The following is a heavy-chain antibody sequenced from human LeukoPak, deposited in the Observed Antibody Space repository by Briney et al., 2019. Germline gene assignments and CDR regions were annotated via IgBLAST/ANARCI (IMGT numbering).Heavy chain of an antibody. D-gene: IGHD5-12*01. V-gene: IGHV1-69*04. Sequence: SVKVSCKASGGTFSSYAISWVRQAPGQGLEWMGRIIPILGIANYAQKFQGRVTITADKSTSTAYMELSSLRSEDTAVYYCARDGGGYPFDYWGQGTLVTVSS. CDR3: ARDGGGYPFDY. J-gene: IGHJ4*02. CDR1: GGTFSSYA. CDR2: IIPILGIA.